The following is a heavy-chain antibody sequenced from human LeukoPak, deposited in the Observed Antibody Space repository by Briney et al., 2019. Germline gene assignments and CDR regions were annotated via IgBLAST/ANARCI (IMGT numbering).Heavy chain of an antibody. V-gene: IGHV4-59*01. CDR1: GGSISSYY. Sequence: SSETLSLTCTVSGGSISSYYWSWIRQPPGKGLEWIGYIYYSGSTNYNPSLKSRVTISVDTSKNQFSLKLSSVTAADTAVYYCARVNSKTKLIQTYNWFDPWGQGTLVTVSS. CDR3: ARVNSKTKLIQTYNWFDP. CDR2: IYYSGST. D-gene: IGHD2-8*01. J-gene: IGHJ5*02.